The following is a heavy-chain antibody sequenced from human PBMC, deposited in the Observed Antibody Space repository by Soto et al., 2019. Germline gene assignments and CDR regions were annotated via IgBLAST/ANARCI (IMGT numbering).Heavy chain of an antibody. J-gene: IGHJ4*02. CDR3: ARVGPAWFGELGLDY. Sequence: GASVKVSCKASGYTFTSYGISWVRQAPGQGLEWMGWISAYNGNTNYAQKLQGRVTMTTDTSTSTAYMELRSLRSDDTAVYYCARVGPAWFGELGLDYWGQGTLVTVSS. CDR2: ISAYNGNT. CDR1: GYTFTSYG. D-gene: IGHD3-10*01. V-gene: IGHV1-18*01.